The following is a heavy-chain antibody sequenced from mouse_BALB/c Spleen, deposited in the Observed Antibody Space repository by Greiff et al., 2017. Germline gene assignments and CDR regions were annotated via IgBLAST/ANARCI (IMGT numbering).Heavy chain of an antibody. CDR2: IRSKSNNYAT. CDR3: VRHDPYYYGSSYAWFAY. D-gene: IGHD1-1*01. Sequence: GGGLVQPKGSLKLSCAASGFTFNTYAMNWVRQAPGKGLEWVARIRSKSNNYATYYADSVKDRFTISRDDSQSMLYLQMNNLKTEDTAMYYCVRHDPYYYGSSYAWFAYWGQGTLVTVSA. J-gene: IGHJ3*01. V-gene: IGHV10-1*02. CDR1: GFTFNTYA.